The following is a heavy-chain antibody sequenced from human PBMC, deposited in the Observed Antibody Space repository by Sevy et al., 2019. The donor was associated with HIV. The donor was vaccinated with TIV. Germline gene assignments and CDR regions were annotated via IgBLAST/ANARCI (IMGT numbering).Heavy chain of an antibody. CDR2: IKEDGSEK. Sequence: GSLRLSCIDSGFGFSSYWINWVRQAPGKGLEWVALIKEDGSEKEYVDSVKGRFTISRDTAKNSVYLQMDSLRAEDTATYYCSGGFGWLSDYWGQGTVVTVSS. J-gene: IGHJ4*02. CDR1: GFGFSSYW. CDR3: SGGFGWLSDY. V-gene: IGHV3-7*01. D-gene: IGHD3-10*01.